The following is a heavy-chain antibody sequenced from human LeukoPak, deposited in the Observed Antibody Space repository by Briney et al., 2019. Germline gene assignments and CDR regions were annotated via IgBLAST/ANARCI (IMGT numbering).Heavy chain of an antibody. CDR2: IYHSGST. CDR1: GGSISSGGYS. J-gene: IGHJ5*02. Sequence: PSETLSLTCAVSGGSISSGGYSWSWIRQPPGKGLEWIGYIYHSGSTYYNPSLKSRVTISVDRSKNQFSLKLSSVTAADTAVYYCARGARRTTVTTLNNWFDPWGQGTLVTVSS. V-gene: IGHV4-30-2*01. CDR3: ARGARRTTVTTLNNWFDP. D-gene: IGHD4-17*01.